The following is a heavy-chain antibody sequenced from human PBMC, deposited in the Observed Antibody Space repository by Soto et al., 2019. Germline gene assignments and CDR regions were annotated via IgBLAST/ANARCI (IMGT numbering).Heavy chain of an antibody. CDR2: ISGSGGST. CDR1: GFTFSNYA. Sequence: PGGSLRLSCAASGFTFSNYAMTWVRQAPGKGLEWVSAISGSGGSTYYADSVKGRFTISRDNSKNTLYLQMNSLRAEDTAVYYCAKFCRGSTYYFDYWGQGTLATGS. J-gene: IGHJ4*02. CDR3: AKFCRGSTYYFDY. D-gene: IGHD3-10*01. V-gene: IGHV3-23*01.